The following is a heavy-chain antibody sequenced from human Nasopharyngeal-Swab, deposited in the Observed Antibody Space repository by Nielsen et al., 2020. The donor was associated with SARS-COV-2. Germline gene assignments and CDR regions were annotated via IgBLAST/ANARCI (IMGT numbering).Heavy chain of an antibody. J-gene: IGHJ4*02. CDR1: GGSISSYY. D-gene: IGHD5-24*01. CDR3: ARAGGWLQWIDY. V-gene: IGHV4-59*01. Sequence: SETLSLTCTVSGGSISSYYWSWIRQPPGKGLEWIGYIYYSGSTNYNPPLKSRVTISVDTSKNQFSLKLSSVTAADTAVYYCARAGGWLQWIDYWGQGTLVTVSS. CDR2: IYYSGST.